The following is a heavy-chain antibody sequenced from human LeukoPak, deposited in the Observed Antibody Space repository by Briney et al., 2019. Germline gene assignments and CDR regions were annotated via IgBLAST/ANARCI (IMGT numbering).Heavy chain of an antibody. CDR3: ARETVPGAYGY. J-gene: IGHJ4*02. CDR1: GGSISSGGYS. Sequence: SQTLSLTCAVSGGSISSGGYSWSWIRQPPGKGLEWIGYIYHSGSTYYNPSLKSRVTISVDRSKNQFSLKLSSVTAADTAVYYCARETVPGAYGYWGQGTLVTASS. D-gene: IGHD2-2*01. CDR2: IYHSGST. V-gene: IGHV4-30-2*01.